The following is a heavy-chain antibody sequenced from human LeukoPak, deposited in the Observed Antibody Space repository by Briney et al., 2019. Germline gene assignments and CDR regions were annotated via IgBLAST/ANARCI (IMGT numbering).Heavy chain of an antibody. V-gene: IGHV1-18*01. CDR3: ARDYPYYYDSSGYYGIDY. CDR1: GYTFTSYG. Sequence: GASVKVSCKASGYTFTSYGISWVRQAPGQGLEWMGWISAYNGNTNYAQKLQGRVAMTTDTSTSTAYMELRSLRSDDTAVYYCARDYPYYYDSSGYYGIDYWGQGTLVTVSS. J-gene: IGHJ4*02. D-gene: IGHD3-22*01. CDR2: ISAYNGNT.